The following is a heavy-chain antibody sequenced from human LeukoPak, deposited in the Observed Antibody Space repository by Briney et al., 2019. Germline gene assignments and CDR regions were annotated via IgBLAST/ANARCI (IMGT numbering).Heavy chain of an antibody. CDR3: AKFLQWLLLPNDAFDI. CDR1: GLSFSTFA. D-gene: IGHD3-3*01. Sequence: GGSLRLSCAASGLSFSTFAMSWVRQGPARGLEWVSSIRGNGETFYADSVKGRFTISRDNSKNTLYLQMNSLRAEDTAVYYCAKFLQWLLLPNDAFDIWGQGTMVTVSS. V-gene: IGHV3-23*01. J-gene: IGHJ3*02. CDR2: IRGNGET.